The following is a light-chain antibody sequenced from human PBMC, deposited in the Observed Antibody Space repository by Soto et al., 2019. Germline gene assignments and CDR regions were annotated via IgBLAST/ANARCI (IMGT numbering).Light chain of an antibody. CDR1: XXXFDSDDGTTY. J-gene: IGKJ4*01. Sequence: IFMTRTPLSLPXAXLPXAXXXCRSSXXXFDSDDGTTYLDWYLQKPGQSPQLLIYTLSYRASGVPDRFSGSGSGTDFTLKISRVEAEDVGVYYCMQRKEFPVTFGGGTKVDIK. CDR2: TLS. V-gene: IGKV2-40*01. CDR3: MQRKEFPVT.